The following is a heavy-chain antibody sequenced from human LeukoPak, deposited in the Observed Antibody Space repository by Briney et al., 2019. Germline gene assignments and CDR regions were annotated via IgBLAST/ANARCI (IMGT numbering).Heavy chain of an antibody. CDR3: ARVSGYSGTWYVDY. J-gene: IGHJ4*02. Sequence: GRSLRLSCVASGFTFKSYGMHWVRQAPGKGLEWVGIIWYDGSNKYYTDFVKGRSTTSRDNSKNTLYLQMNSLRADDTAVYYCARVSGYSGTWYVDYWGQGTLVTVSS. D-gene: IGHD6-13*01. V-gene: IGHV3-33*01. CDR2: IWYDGSNK. CDR1: GFTFKSYG.